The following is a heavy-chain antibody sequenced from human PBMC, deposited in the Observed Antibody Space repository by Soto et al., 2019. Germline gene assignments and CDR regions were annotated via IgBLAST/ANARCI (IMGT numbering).Heavy chain of an antibody. D-gene: IGHD3-22*01. J-gene: IGHJ4*02. CDR2: ISTNNGNT. CDR1: GYTFSNYG. Sequence: QIRLVQSGSEVKKPGASVKVSCKASGYTFSNYGISWVRQAPGQGLEWMGWISTNNGNTYYSQNVQGRVTMTTDTSTSTAYMELKSLRSDDTGVYYCVSDSSGYRVPFDYWGQGSLITVSS. CDR3: VSDSSGYRVPFDY. V-gene: IGHV1-18*01.